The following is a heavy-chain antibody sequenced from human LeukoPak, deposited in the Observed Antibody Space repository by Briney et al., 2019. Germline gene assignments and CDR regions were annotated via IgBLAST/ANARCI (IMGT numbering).Heavy chain of an antibody. V-gene: IGHV4-4*07. J-gene: IGHJ5*02. CDR3: ARDHAAVADWGYDWFDP. D-gene: IGHD7-27*01. Sequence: PSETLSLTCTVSGGSISSYYWSWIRQPAGKGLECIGLIYTGGSANYNPSLKSRVTMSVDTSKNQFSLKVTSVTAADTAVYHCARDHAAVADWGYDWFDPWGQRILVTVSS. CDR1: GGSISSYY. CDR2: IYTGGSA.